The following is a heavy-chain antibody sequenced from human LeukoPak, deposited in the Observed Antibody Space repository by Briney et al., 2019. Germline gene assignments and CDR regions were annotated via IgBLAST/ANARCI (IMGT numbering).Heavy chain of an antibody. CDR3: ARDSPSGYYYGMDV. CDR2: ISYHGNQK. D-gene: IGHD6-25*01. V-gene: IGHV3-30*07. Sequence: PGRSLRLACAASGFTFSRYAMHWVRQAPGKGLEWVAVISYHGNQKYYADSVKGRFTISRDSSKSTLYLEMNSLRAEDTAVYYCARDSPSGYYYGMDVWGQGTTVTVSS. CDR1: GFTFSRYA. J-gene: IGHJ6*02.